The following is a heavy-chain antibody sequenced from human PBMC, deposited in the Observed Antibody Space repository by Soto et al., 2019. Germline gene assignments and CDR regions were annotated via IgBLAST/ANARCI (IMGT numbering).Heavy chain of an antibody. J-gene: IGHJ4*02. CDR2: ISGSGGST. CDR3: AKAGYCVSTSCYFPFDY. V-gene: IGHV3-23*01. D-gene: IGHD2-2*01. CDR1: EFTFSTHA. Sequence: EVQLLESGGGLVQPGGSLRLSCAASEFTFSTHAMTWVRQAPGKGLEWVSSISGSGGSTYYADSVKGRFTISRDNSKNTLYLQMNSLRAEDAAVYSCAKAGYCVSTSCYFPFDYWGQGTLVTVPS.